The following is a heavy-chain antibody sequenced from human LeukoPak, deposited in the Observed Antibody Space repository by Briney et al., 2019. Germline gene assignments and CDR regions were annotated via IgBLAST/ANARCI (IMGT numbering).Heavy chain of an antibody. CDR2: IYSGGTT. CDR1: GFTVSSNY. J-gene: IGHJ3*02. Sequence: QPGGSLRLSCAASGFTVSSNYMSWVRQAPGKGLEWVSVIYSGGTTYYADSVKGRFTISRDSSKNTLYLQMNSLRAEDTAVYYCAKGAAYYYDSSGYLGAFDIWGQGTMVTVSS. D-gene: IGHD3-22*01. V-gene: IGHV3-53*01. CDR3: AKGAAYYYDSSGYLGAFDI.